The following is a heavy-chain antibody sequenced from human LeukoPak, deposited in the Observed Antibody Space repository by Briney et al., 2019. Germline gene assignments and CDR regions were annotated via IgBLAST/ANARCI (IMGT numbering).Heavy chain of an antibody. Sequence: GGSLRLSCAASGFTFDDYAMHWVRQAPGKGLEWVSGISWNSGSIGYADSVKGRFTVSRDNAKNSLYLQMNSLRAEDTAVYYCARVLYSSGWYGDHYWGQGTLVTVSS. J-gene: IGHJ4*02. CDR2: ISWNSGSI. V-gene: IGHV3-9*01. CDR3: ARVLYSSGWYGDHY. CDR1: GFTFDDYA. D-gene: IGHD6-19*01.